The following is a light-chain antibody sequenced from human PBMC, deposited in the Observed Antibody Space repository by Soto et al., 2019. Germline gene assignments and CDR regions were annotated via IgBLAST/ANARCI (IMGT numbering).Light chain of an antibody. V-gene: IGKV3-20*01. CDR1: RSFSSSY. J-gene: IGKJ2*01. CDR2: AAS. Sequence: EIVLTQSPGTLSLSPGERATLSCRASRSFSSSYLAWYQHKVGQAPRLLIYAASTRATATPHRSSGSGSATEFTLTISRLEPEDSAVYYCHHYDSSPPYTFGQGTKLEIK. CDR3: HHYDSSPPYT.